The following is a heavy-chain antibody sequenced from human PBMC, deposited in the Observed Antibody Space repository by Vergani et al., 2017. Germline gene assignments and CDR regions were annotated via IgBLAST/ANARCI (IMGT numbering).Heavy chain of an antibody. Sequence: QVQLVQSGAEVTKPGASVKVSCKASGYTFTSYGISWVRQAPGQGLEWMGWISAYNGNKNYAQKLQGRVNMTTDTSTSTAYMELRSLKSDDTAVYYCARDLDDIVVWGDFDLWGRGTLVTVSS. J-gene: IGHJ2*01. D-gene: IGHD2-15*01. CDR2: ISAYNGNK. V-gene: IGHV1-18*01. CDR1: GYTFTSYG. CDR3: ARDLDDIVVWGDFDL.